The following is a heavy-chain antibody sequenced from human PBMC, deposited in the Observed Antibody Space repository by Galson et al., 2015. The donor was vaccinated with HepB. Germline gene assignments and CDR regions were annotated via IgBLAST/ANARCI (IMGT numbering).Heavy chain of an antibody. CDR2: VSPYNANT. D-gene: IGHD1-14*01. V-gene: IGHV1-18*01. Sequence: SVKVSCKASGYTFTTYGISWVRQAPGQGLEWLGWVSPYNANTNYAQRLQGRVTMTTDTSTATAYMELRSLRSDDTAVYFCAREESGHGRGAFDMWGQGTMVTVSS. CDR3: AREESGHGRGAFDM. J-gene: IGHJ3*02. CDR1: GYTFTTYG.